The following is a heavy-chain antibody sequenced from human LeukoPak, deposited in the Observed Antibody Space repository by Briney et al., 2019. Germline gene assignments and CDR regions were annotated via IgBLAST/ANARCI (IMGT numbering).Heavy chain of an antibody. CDR1: GVSITSDTYC. D-gene: IGHD3-3*01. CDR3: ARTRDFWSGYFDY. J-gene: IGHJ4*02. Sequence: SETLSLTCAVSGVSITSDTYCWSWIRQPPGKGLEWIGYILHSGSTYYNPSLKSRVTISIDTSKSQSSLKLSSVTAADTAVYYCARTRDFWSGYFDYWGQGTLVTVSS. CDR2: ILHSGST. V-gene: IGHV4-30-2*01.